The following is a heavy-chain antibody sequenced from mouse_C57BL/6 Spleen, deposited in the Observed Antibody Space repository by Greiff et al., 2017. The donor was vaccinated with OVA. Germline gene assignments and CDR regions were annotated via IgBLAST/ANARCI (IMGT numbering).Heavy chain of an antibody. D-gene: IGHD2-4*01. V-gene: IGHV1-19*01. CDR2: INPYNGGT. CDR3: ARRGAYDYDDRGYYFDY. Sequence: EVQGVESGPVLVKPGASVKMSCKASGYTFTDYYMNWVKQSHGKSLEWIGVINPYNGGTSYNQKFKGKATLTVDKSSSTAYMELNSLTSEDSAVYYCARRGAYDYDDRGYYFDYWGQGTTLTVSS. CDR1: GYTFTDYY. J-gene: IGHJ2*01.